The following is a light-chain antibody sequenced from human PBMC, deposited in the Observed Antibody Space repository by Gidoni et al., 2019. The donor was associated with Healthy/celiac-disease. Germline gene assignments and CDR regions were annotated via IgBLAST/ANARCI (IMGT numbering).Light chain of an antibody. V-gene: IGKV1-5*01. CDR3: QQDNSYSWT. J-gene: IGKJ1*01. CDR2: DAS. Sequence: DIQITQSPSTLSASVGDRVTLTCRASQSISSWLAWYQQKPGKAPKLLIYDASSLESGVPSRFSGSGSGTEFTLTISSLQPDDFATYYCQQDNSYSWTFGQGTKVEIK. CDR1: QSISSW.